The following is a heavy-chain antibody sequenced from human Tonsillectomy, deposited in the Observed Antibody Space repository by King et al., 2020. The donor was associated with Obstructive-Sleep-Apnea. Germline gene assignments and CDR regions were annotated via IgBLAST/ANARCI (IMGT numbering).Heavy chain of an antibody. CDR1: GFTFSSYS. CDR3: ARGSYPVIYYFDY. V-gene: IGHV3-21*01. CDR2: ISSSSSYI. Sequence: VQLVESGGGLVKPGGSLRLSCAASGFTFSSYSMNWVRQAPGKGLEWVSSISSSSSYIYYADSVKGRFTISRDNAKNSLYLQRNSLRAEDTAVYYCARGSYPVIYYFDYWGQGTLVTVSS. D-gene: IGHD1-26*01. J-gene: IGHJ4*02.